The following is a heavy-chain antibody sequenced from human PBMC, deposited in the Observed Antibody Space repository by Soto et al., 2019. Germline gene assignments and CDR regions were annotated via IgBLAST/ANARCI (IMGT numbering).Heavy chain of an antibody. D-gene: IGHD3-9*01. Sequence: ASVKVSCKASGYTFTSYGISWVRQAPGQGLEWMGWISAYNGNTNYAQKLQGRVTMTTDTSTSTAYMELRSLRSDDTAVYYCARGAAGGDYDILTGYYTRLQPFDYWGQGTLVTVSS. CDR1: GYTFTSYG. J-gene: IGHJ4*02. CDR2: ISAYNGNT. CDR3: ARGAAGGDYDILTGYYTRLQPFDY. V-gene: IGHV1-18*01.